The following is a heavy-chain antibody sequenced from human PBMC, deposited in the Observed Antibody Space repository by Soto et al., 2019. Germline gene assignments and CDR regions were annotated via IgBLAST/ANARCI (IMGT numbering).Heavy chain of an antibody. CDR1: GFTFSDYA. CDR2: VSHDGRNT. D-gene: IGHD6-19*01. V-gene: IGHV3-30*18. J-gene: IGHJ4*02. CDR3: AKGGRQWLVTSDFNY. Sequence: GGSLRLSCAGSGFTFSDYAMHWVRQAPGKGLEWVAVVSHDGRNTHYADSAKGRFTISRDSSKNTVSLEMTSLRAEDTAVYYCAKGGRQWLVTSDFNYWGQGALDPVSS.